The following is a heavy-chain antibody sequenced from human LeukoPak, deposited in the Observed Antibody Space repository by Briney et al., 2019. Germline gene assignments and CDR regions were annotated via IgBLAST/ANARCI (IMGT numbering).Heavy chain of an antibody. J-gene: IGHJ5*02. D-gene: IGHD2-15*01. CDR2: IYYNGST. V-gene: IGHV4-39*01. CDR1: GGSISSNSFY. CDR3: ASQTRHCSGGSCYGGWFDP. Sequence: SETLSLTCTVSGGSISSNSFYWGWIRQPPGKGPEWIASIYYNGSTYYNPSLKSRVTVSVDTSRNQFSLNLSSVTATDTAVYYCASQTRHCSGGSCYGGWFDPWGQGTLVTVSS.